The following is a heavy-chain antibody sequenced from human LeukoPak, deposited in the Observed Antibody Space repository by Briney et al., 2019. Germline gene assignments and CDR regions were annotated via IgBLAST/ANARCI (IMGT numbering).Heavy chain of an antibody. V-gene: IGHV3-21*01. CDR2: ISSSSSYI. Sequence: PGGSLRLSCAASGFTFSSYSMNWVRQAPGKGLEWVSSISSSSSYIYYADSVKGRSTISRDNAKNSLYLQMNSLRAEDTAVYYCARERAYGVRGVGWFDPWGQGTLVTVSS. CDR3: ARERAYGVRGVGWFDP. J-gene: IGHJ5*02. D-gene: IGHD3-10*01. CDR1: GFTFSSYS.